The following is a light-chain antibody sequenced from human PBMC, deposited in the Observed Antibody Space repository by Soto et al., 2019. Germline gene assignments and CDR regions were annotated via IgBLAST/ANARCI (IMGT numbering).Light chain of an antibody. V-gene: IGKV1-5*03. CDR3: QHYNSYSEA. J-gene: IGKJ1*01. CDR1: QTISSW. Sequence: DIQMTQSPSTLSGSVGDRVTITCRASQTISSWFAWYQQKPGKAPKLLIYKASTLKRGVPSGFSGSGSGTEFTLTISSLQPDDFATYYCQHYNSYSEAFGQGTKVELK. CDR2: KAS.